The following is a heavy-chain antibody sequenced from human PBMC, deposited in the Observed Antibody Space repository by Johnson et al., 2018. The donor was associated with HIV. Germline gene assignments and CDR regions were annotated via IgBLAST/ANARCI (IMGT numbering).Heavy chain of an antibody. CDR1: GFTFSDYY. CDR3: ARDWVIGDAFDI. D-gene: IGHD2-21*01. Sequence: QVQLVESGGGLVQTGGSLRLSCAASGFTFSDYYMSWIRQAPGKGLEWVSYISSSGNPIYYADSVKGRFTISRDNAKNSLYLQMNSLRAEDTAVYYCARDWVIGDAFDIWGQGTKVTVSS. CDR2: ISSSGNPI. J-gene: IGHJ3*02. V-gene: IGHV3-11*04.